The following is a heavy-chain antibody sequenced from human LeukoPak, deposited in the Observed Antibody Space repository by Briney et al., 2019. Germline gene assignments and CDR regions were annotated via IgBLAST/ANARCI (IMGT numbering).Heavy chain of an antibody. J-gene: IGHJ5*02. CDR3: ARDRTGSAKRYWFDP. Sequence: ASVKVSCKASGYTFTGYYMHWVRQAPGQGLEWMGWINPNSGGTNYAQKFQGRVTMTRDTSISTAYMELSRLRSDDTAVYYCARDRTGSAKRYWFDPWDQGTLVTVSS. CDR2: INPNSGGT. D-gene: IGHD6-25*01. V-gene: IGHV1-2*02. CDR1: GYTFTGYY.